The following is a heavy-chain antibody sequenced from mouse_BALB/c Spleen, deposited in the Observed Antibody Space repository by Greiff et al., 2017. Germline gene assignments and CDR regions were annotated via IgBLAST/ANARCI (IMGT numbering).Heavy chain of an antibody. CDR3: NAMTTDTSFAY. CDR1: GFNITDYY. D-gene: IGHD1-2*01. Sequence: VQLQQSGAELVRSGASVKLSCTASGFNITDYYMHWVKQRPEQGLEWIGWIDPENGDTEYAPKFQGKATMTADTSSNTAYLQLSSLTSEDTAVYYCNAMTTDTSFAYWGQGTLVTVSA. V-gene: IGHV14-4*02. CDR2: IDPENGDT. J-gene: IGHJ3*01.